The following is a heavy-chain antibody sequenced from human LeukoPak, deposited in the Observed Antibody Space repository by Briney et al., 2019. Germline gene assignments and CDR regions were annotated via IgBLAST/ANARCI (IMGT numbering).Heavy chain of an antibody. CDR1: GYTFSGYY. J-gene: IGHJ4*02. CDR3: ARGGSGPV. V-gene: IGHV1-2*02. Sequence: ASVKVSCKASGYTFSGYYIHWIRQAPGQGLEWMGWINPNSGGTYYAQNFQGRVTMTRDTSISTAYMELSGLKSDDTAVYYCARGGSGPVWGQGTLVTVSS. CDR2: INPNSGGT. D-gene: IGHD6-19*01.